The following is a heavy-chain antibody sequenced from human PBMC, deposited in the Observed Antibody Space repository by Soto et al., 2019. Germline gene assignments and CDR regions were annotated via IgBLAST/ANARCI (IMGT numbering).Heavy chain of an antibody. CDR2: ISAYNGNT. J-gene: IGHJ5*02. CDR1: GYTFTSYG. CDR3: ARSGYSISWYWFDP. Sequence: QVQLVQSGAEVKKPGASVKVSCKTSGYTFTSYGIAWVRQAPGQGLEWMGWISAYNGNTNYAQKVQDRVTMTTDTSTSTAYMELRSLRSDDTAVDYCARSGYSISWYWFDPWGQGTLVTVSS. D-gene: IGHD6-13*01. V-gene: IGHV1-18*01.